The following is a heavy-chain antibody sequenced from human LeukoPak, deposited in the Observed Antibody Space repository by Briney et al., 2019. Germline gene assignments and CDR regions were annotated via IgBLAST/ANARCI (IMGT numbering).Heavy chain of an antibody. J-gene: IGHJ5*02. D-gene: IGHD3-16*01. V-gene: IGHV3-21*01. CDR1: GFTFSSYS. CDR3: ARDLGVIIDP. Sequence: GRSLRLSCAAPGFTFSSYSMNWVRQASGKGLEWVSSISSSSSYIYYADSVKGRFTISRDNAKNSLYLQMNSLRAEDTAVYYCARDLGVIIDPWGQGTLVTVSS. CDR2: ISSSSSYI.